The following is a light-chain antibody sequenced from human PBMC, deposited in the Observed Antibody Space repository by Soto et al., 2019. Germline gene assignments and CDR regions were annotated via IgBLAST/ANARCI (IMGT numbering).Light chain of an antibody. CDR1: QGISDY. V-gene: IGKV1-27*01. Sequence: DIQMTQSPSSLSAFVGDRVTITCRASQGISDYLAWYQQKPGKVPELLIYGASALQSGVPSRFSGSGSGTDFTLTISSPQPEDVATYYCQTYRSAPLTFGGGTKVEIE. CDR2: GAS. J-gene: IGKJ4*01. CDR3: QTYRSAPLT.